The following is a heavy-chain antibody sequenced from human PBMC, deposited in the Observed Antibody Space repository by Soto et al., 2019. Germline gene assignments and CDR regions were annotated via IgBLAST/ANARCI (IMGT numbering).Heavy chain of an antibody. CDR1: GGSISGFY. CDR2: IYYSGST. J-gene: IGHJ6*02. V-gene: IGHV4-59*01. D-gene: IGHD4-17*01. CDR3: TRDHYGGGI. Sequence: SETLSLTCTVSGGSISGFYWSWIRQPPGKGLEWIGYIYYSGSTNYNNSLQSRVSISVDTSNNQFSLRLSSVTAADTAVYYCTRDHYGGGIWGQGNSVTVSS.